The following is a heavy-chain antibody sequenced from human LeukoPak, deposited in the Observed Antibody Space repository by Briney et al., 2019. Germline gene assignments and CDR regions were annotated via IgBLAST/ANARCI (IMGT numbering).Heavy chain of an antibody. V-gene: IGHV1-3*01. CDR2: INAGNGNI. D-gene: IGHD2-21*02. J-gene: IGHJ3*02. CDR1: GYTFTRYA. Sequence: ASVKVSCKASGYTFTRYAVHWVRQAPGQRLEWMGWINAGNGNIKYSQKFQGRVTITGDTSASTAYVELSSLRSEDTALYYCASIQTAYAFDIWGQGTMVTVSS. CDR3: ASIQTAYAFDI.